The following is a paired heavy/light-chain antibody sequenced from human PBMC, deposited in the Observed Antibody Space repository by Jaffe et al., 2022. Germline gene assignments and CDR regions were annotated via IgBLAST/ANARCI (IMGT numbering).Light chain of an antibody. CDR3: QQYNNWPFT. CDR1: QTVSSN. V-gene: IGKV3-15*01. J-gene: IGKJ3*01. Sequence: EMVLTQSPATLSVSLGERATLFCRASQTVSSNLAWYQQKPGQAPRLLIYGPATRATGIPARFSGSGSGTEFTLTISSLQSEDFAVYYCQQYNNWPFTFGPGTKVDIK. CDR2: GPA.
Heavy chain of an antibody. J-gene: IGHJ3*02. V-gene: IGHV1-69*01. CDR1: GGTFRNYA. CDR3: ARVSRNGLRGAFDI. CDR2: VIPLFGTV. Sequence: QVQLVQSGAEVKKPGSSVKVSCKSSGGTFRNYAISWVRQAPGQGLEWMGGVIPLFGTVNYAQKFQGRVAITADESTSTAYMELTSVRSEDTAIYYCARVSRNGLRGAFDIWGQGTMVTVSS. D-gene: IGHD4-17*01.